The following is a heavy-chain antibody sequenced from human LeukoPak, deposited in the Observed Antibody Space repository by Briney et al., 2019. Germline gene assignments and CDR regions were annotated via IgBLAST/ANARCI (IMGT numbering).Heavy chain of an antibody. J-gene: IGHJ6*02. Sequence: GGSLRLSCAASGFTFSSYAIHWVRQAPGKGLEWVAIVWYDGKNKFYGDSVKGRFTISRDNSKNTVDLQMNSLRVEDTAVYYCAKRGTRATHGMDVWGQGTTVTVSS. V-gene: IGHV3-33*06. D-gene: IGHD3-16*01. CDR2: VWYDGKNK. CDR3: AKRGTRATHGMDV. CDR1: GFTFSSYA.